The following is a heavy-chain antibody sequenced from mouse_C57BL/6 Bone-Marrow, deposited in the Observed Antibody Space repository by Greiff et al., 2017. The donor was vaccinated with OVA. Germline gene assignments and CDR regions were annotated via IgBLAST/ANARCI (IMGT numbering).Heavy chain of an antibody. Sequence: QVQLKESGPGLVAPSQSLSITCTVSGFSLTSYAISWVRQPPGKGLEWLGVIWTGGGTNYNSALKSRLSISKDNSKSQVFLKMNSMQTHDTARYYCARNVYYYGSSYGAMDDWGKGTPVTVSA. CDR1: GFSLTSYA. V-gene: IGHV2-9-1*01. J-gene: IGHJ4*01. CDR3: ARNVYYYGSSYGAMDD. CDR2: IWTGGGT. D-gene: IGHD1-1*01.